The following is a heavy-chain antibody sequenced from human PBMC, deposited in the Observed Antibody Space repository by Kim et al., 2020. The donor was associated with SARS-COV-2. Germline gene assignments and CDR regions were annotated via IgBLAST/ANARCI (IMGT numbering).Heavy chain of an antibody. D-gene: IGHD3-10*01. V-gene: IGHV3-30*07. J-gene: IGHJ4*02. CDR3: ARDARATIWFGELSGDYFDY. Sequence: RFTISRDNSKNTLYLQMNSLRAEDTAVYYCARDARATIWFGELSGDYFDYWGQGTLVTVSS.